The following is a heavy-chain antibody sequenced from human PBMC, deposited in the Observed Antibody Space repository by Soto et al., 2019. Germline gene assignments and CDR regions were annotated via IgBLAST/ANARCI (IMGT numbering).Heavy chain of an antibody. J-gene: IGHJ4*02. CDR1: GFTFDDYA. D-gene: IGHD5-18*01. CDR2: ISWNSGNI. V-gene: IGHV3-9*01. Sequence: PGGSLRLSCAASGFTFDDYAMYWVRQVLGKGLEWVSSISWNSGNIGYADSVKGRFTTSRDNAENSLYLQMNSLRPEDTALYYSVRSKGGYSYGTPFDYWGQGTLVTVSS. CDR3: VRSKGGYSYGTPFDY.